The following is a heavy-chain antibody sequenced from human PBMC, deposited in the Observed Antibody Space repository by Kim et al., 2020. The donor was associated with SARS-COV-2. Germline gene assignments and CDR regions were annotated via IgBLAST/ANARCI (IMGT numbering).Heavy chain of an antibody. V-gene: IGHV3-48*01. CDR3: ARTDGDSDPDFDY. Sequence: YADSLQDPLPNSRDNAKNSLYLQMTSLRAEDSAVYYCARTDGDSDPDFDYWGQGTLVTVSS. J-gene: IGHJ4*02. D-gene: IGHD4-17*01.